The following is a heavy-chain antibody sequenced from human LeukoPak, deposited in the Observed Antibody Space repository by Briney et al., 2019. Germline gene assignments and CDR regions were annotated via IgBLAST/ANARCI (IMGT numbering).Heavy chain of an antibody. J-gene: IGHJ4*02. D-gene: IGHD3-3*01. Sequence: GGSLRLSCAASGFTFSSYSMNWVRQAPGKGLEWVSSISSSSSYIYYADSVKGRFTISRDNAKNSLYLQMNSLRAEDTAVYYCARVGTQYYDPRAGGGVNWGQGTLVTVSS. V-gene: IGHV3-21*01. CDR1: GFTFSSYS. CDR3: ARVGTQYYDPRAGGGVN. CDR2: ISSSSSYI.